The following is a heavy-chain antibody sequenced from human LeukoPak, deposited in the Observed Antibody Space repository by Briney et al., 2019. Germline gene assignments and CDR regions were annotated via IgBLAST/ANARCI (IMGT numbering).Heavy chain of an antibody. Sequence: SVTVSCKASGYTFTSYYMHWVGQAPGQGGEGMGVINASGGSRKYAQKFQGRVTMNKDSYRSKVYIELSSLRSEDTAVYSCARTELEYGGIDYWGQGTLVTVSS. CDR1: GYTFTSYY. CDR3: ARTELEYGGIDY. V-gene: IGHV1-46*01. J-gene: IGHJ4*02. CDR2: INASGGSR. D-gene: IGHD1-1*01.